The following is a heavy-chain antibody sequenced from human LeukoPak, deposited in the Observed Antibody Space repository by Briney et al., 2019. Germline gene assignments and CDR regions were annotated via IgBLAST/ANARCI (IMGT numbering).Heavy chain of an antibody. D-gene: IGHD1-1*01. Sequence: ASVKVSCKVSGYTLTELSMHWVRQAPGKGLEWMGGFDPEDGETIYAQKFQGRVTMTEDTSTDTAYMELSSLRSEDTAVYYCARAKNWNDGEAFDIWGQGTMVTVSS. CDR3: ARAKNWNDGEAFDI. V-gene: IGHV1-24*01. CDR1: GYTLTELS. CDR2: FDPEDGET. J-gene: IGHJ3*02.